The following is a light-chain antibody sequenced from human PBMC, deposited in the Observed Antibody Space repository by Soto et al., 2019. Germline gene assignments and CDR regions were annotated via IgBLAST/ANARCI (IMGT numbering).Light chain of an antibody. CDR3: QQSDSTPLP. Sequence: DIQMTQAPSSLSASVGDRVTITCRASQSIARYLNWYQQNPGKAPKLLIYAASSLQSGVPSGFSGSGAGTDVTLTSSNLHPKHFATYSCQQSDSTPLPFGQGTKLYIK. J-gene: IGKJ2*01. CDR1: QSIARY. V-gene: IGKV1-39*01. CDR2: AAS.